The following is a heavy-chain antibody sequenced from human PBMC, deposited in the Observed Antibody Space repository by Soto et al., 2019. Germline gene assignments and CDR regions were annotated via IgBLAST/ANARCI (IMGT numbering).Heavy chain of an antibody. J-gene: IGHJ6*02. Sequence: QVQLVQAGTEMKKPGASVKVSCKASGYTFNSYGISWVRQAPGQGLEWMGWISHYDDNTNYAQNLQGRVTMTTDTTTRTASMELRSMRSDDTAVYYCARGGYYDSSGSSNYHYYGMDAWGQGTTVTVS. CDR2: ISHYDDNT. CDR1: GYTFNSYG. CDR3: ARGGYYDSSGSSNYHYYGMDA. D-gene: IGHD3-22*01. V-gene: IGHV1-18*01.